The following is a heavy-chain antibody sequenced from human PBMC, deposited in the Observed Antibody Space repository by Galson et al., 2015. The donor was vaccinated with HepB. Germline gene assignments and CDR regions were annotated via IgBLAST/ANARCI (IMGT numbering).Heavy chain of an antibody. J-gene: IGHJ5*02. CDR1: GYTFTSCG. V-gene: IGHV1-18*04. CDR3: ARDGQDIVVVPAAGGFDP. D-gene: IGHD2-2*01. Sequence: SVKVSCKASGYTFTSCGISWVRQAPGQGLEWMGWISAYNGNTNYAQKLQGRVTMTTDTSTSTAYMELRSLRSDDTAVYYCARDGQDIVVVPAAGGFDPWGQGTLVTVSS. CDR2: ISAYNGNT.